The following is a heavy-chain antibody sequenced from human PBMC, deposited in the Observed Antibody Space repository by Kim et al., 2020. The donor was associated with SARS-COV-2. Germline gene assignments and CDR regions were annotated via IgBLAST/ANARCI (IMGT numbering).Heavy chain of an antibody. Sequence: SVKVSCKASGGTFSSYAISWVRQAPGQGLEWMGGIIPIFGTANYAQKFQGRVTITADESTSTAYMELSSLRSEDTAVYYCARAGRSYLHAFEHWGQGTLVTVSS. CDR1: GGTFSSYA. CDR3: ARAGRSYLHAFEH. J-gene: IGHJ5*02. V-gene: IGHV1-69*13. D-gene: IGHD1-26*01. CDR2: IIPIFGTA.